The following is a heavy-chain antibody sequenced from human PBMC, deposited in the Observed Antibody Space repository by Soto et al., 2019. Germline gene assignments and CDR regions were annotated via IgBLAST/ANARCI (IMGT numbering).Heavy chain of an antibody. CDR2: IWYDGSNK. CDR1: GFTFSSYG. V-gene: IGHV3-33*01. J-gene: IGHJ4*02. D-gene: IGHD5-12*01. CDR3: ARGGGYDLLEYYFDY. Sequence: GGSLRLSCAASGFTFSSYGMHWVRQAPGKGLEWVAVIWYDGSNKYYADSVKGRFTISRDNSKNTLYLQMNSLRAEDTAVYYCARGGGYDLLEYYFDYWGQGTLVTVSS.